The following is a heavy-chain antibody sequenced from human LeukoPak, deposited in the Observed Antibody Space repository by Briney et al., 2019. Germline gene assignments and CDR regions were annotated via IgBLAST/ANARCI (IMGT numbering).Heavy chain of an antibody. CDR3: ARVHSSSWYSILGGNYFDY. CDR1: GFTFSSYW. V-gene: IGHV3-7*03. J-gene: IGHJ4*02. D-gene: IGHD6-13*01. CDR2: IKQDGSEK. Sequence: PGGSLRLSCAASGFTFSSYWMTWVRQAPGKGLEWVANIKQDGSEKYYVDSVKGRFTISRDNSKNTLYLQMNSLRAEDTAVYYCARVHSSSWYSILGGNYFDYWGQGTLVTVSS.